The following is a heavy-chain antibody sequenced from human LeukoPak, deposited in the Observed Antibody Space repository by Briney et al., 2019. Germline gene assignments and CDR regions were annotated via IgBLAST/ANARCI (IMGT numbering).Heavy chain of an antibody. V-gene: IGHV3-15*01. CDR1: GFTFSNAW. CDR2: IKSKTDGGTT. J-gene: IGHJ4*02. D-gene: IGHD3-22*01. Sequence: GGSLRLSCAASGFTFSNAWMSWVRQAPGKGLERVGRIKSKTDGGTTDYAAPVKGRFTISRDDSKNTLYLQMNSLKTEDTAVYYCTTDSSGYYGVGFDYWGQGTLVTVSS. CDR3: TTDSSGYYGVGFDY.